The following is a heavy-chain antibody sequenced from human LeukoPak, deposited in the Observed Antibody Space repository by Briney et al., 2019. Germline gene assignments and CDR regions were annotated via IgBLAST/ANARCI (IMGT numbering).Heavy chain of an antibody. J-gene: IGHJ3*02. CDR1: GFTFSSYW. Sequence: GGSLRLSCAASGFTFSSYWMTWVRQAPGKGLEWVANINQHGSEKYYVDSVKGRFTISRDNAKNSLYLQMNSLRADDTAVYYCARDNRQLNAFDIWGQGTMVTVSS. CDR3: ARDNRQLNAFDI. CDR2: INQHGSEK. V-gene: IGHV3-7*01. D-gene: IGHD1-1*01.